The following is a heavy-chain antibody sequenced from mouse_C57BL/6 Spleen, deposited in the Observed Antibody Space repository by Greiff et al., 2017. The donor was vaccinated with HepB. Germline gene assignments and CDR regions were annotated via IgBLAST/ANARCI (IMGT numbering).Heavy chain of an antibody. CDR2: IYPGDGDT. CDR3: ARDYGSRALYYYAMDY. CDR1: GYAFSSYW. V-gene: IGHV1-80*01. J-gene: IGHJ4*01. D-gene: IGHD1-1*01. Sequence: LVEPGASVKISCKASGYAFSSYWMNWVKQRPGKGLEWIGQIYPGDGDTNYNGKFKGKATLTADKSSSTAYMQLSSLTSEDSAVYFCARDYGSRALYYYAMDYWGQGTSVTVSS.